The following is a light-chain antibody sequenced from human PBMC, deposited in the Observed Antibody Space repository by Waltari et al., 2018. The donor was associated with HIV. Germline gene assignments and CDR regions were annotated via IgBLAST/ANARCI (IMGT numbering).Light chain of an antibody. V-gene: IGLV2-8*01. CDR1: SSDGGGYNY. Sequence: QSALTQPPSASGSPGQSVTLSCTGTSSDGGGYNYVSWHQQHPGKATKLMLYDVITRPSGVPYRFSVSNSGTTAALTVSGLQPEDEADYYCISHAGSKVVFGGGTRLTVL. CDR3: ISHAGSKVV. J-gene: IGLJ2*01. CDR2: DVI.